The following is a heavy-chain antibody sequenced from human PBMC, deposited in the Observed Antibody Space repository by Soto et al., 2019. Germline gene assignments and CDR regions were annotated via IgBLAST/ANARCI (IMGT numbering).Heavy chain of an antibody. J-gene: IGHJ4*02. CDR3: TTGYYDFWSGYALDFDY. V-gene: IGHV3-15*01. CDR1: GFTFSNAW. Sequence: GGSLRLSCAASGFTFSNAWMSWVRQAPGKGLEWVGRIKSKTDGGTTDYAAPVKGRLTISRDDSKNTLYLQMNSLKTEDTAVYYCTTGYYDFWSGYALDFDYWGQGTLVTVSS. CDR2: IKSKTDGGTT. D-gene: IGHD3-3*01.